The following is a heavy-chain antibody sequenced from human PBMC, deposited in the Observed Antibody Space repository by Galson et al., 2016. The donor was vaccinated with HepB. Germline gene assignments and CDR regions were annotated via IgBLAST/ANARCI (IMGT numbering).Heavy chain of an antibody. V-gene: IGHV3-21*01. CDR1: GFTFSTYS. J-gene: IGHJ4*02. CDR2: ISNSSSYI. Sequence: SLRLSCAASGFTFSTYSMHWVRQVPGKGLEWVSSISNSSSYIYYGDSLKGRFTISRDNAKNSLYLQMNSLRAEDTAVYYCARDRGIPLWSRDGVDYWGQGTLVTVSS. D-gene: IGHD5-18*01. CDR3: ARDRGIPLWSRDGVDY.